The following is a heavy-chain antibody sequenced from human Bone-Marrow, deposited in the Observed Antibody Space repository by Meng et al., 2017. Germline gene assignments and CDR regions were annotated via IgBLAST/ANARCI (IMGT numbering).Heavy chain of an antibody. CDR1: GFTFSSYS. V-gene: IGHV3-21*01. CDR3: ARDPGELLGDNFHF. Sequence: GESLKISCAASGFTFSSYSMNWVRQAPGKGLEWVSSISSSSSYIYYADSVKGRFTISRDNAKNSVYLQMSSLRAEDTAIYYCARDPGELLGDNFHFWGQGNLVTVSS. J-gene: IGHJ4*02. D-gene: IGHD3-10*01. CDR2: ISSSSSYI.